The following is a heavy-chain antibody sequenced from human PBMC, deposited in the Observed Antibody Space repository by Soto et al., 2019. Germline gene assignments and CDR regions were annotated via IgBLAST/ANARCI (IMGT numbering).Heavy chain of an antibody. Sequence: PSDTLSLTCSVSGASVSSYYWSWFRQPVGKGLEWIGRIHSSGNLNYNPSLESRVTMSLDTSKNQFSLRLSSLTAADTALYLCARDVGKNYWGQGTRVTVSS. CDR2: IHSSGNL. J-gene: IGHJ4*02. D-gene: IGHD3-10*01. CDR1: GASVSSYY. V-gene: IGHV4-4*07. CDR3: ARDVGKNY.